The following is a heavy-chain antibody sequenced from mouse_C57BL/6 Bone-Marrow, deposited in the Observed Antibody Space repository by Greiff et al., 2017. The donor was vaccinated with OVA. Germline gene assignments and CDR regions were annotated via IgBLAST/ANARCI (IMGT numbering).Heavy chain of an antibody. Sequence: VQLKESGGGLVKPGGSLKLSCAASGFTFSSYAMSWVRQTPEKRLEWVATISDGGSYTYYPDNVKGRFTISRDNAKNNLYLQMSHLKSEDTAMYYCARAPNYYGRDYWGQGTSVTVSS. CDR2: ISDGGSYT. J-gene: IGHJ4*01. CDR1: GFTFSSYA. V-gene: IGHV5-4*01. CDR3: ARAPNYYGRDY.